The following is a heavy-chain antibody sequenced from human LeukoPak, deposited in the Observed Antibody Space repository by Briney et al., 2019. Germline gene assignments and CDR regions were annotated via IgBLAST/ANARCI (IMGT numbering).Heavy chain of an antibody. J-gene: IGHJ4*02. D-gene: IGHD3-16*01. V-gene: IGHV4-39*07. CDR1: NGSISSNTYY. Sequence: PSETLSLTCIVSNGSISSNTYYWGWIRQPPGKGLEWIGSISYSGSTYYNPSLKSRVTISVDTSKNQFSLKLSSVTAAHTAVYYCARDLLSFIPDYWGQGTLVTVSS. CDR2: ISYSGST. CDR3: ARDLLSFIPDY.